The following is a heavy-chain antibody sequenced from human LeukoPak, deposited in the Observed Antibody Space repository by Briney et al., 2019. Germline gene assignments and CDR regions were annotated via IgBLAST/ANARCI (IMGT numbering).Heavy chain of an antibody. V-gene: IGHV4-38-2*01. D-gene: IGHD3-16*01. CDR1: GYSISSGYY. CDR2: IYHSGST. J-gene: IGHJ3*02. CDR3: ARHHAYDYVWGSYPRGAFDI. Sequence: SETLSLTCAVSGYSISSGYYWGWIRQPPGKGLEWIGSIYHSGSTYYNPSLKSRVTISVDTSKNQFSLKLSSVTAADTAVYYCARHHAYDYVWGSYPRGAFDIWGQGTMVTVSS.